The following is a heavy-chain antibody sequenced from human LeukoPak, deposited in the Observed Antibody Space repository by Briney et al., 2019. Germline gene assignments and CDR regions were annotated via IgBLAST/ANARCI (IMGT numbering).Heavy chain of an antibody. CDR1: GFTFSSYW. CDR2: IKQDGSEK. Sequence: AGGSLRLSCAASGFTFSSYWMSWVRQAPGKGLEWVANIKQDGSEKYYVDSVKGRFTISRDNAKNSLYLQMNSLRAEDTAVYYCARGPLLWFGELYFDYWGQGTLVTVSS. J-gene: IGHJ4*02. D-gene: IGHD3-10*01. V-gene: IGHV3-7*01. CDR3: ARGPLLWFGELYFDY.